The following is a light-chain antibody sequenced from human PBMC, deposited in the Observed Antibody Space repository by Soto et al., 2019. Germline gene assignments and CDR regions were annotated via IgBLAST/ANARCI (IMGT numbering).Light chain of an antibody. CDR2: DAI. V-gene: IGKV3-20*01. CDR3: HQYASSPLT. Sequence: EIVLTQSPGTLSLSPGERATRSCRASHSVARNLLAWFQQRPGQPPRLLIYDAIGRATGIPDRFSGSGSATDFTLTINRLEPEDFAVYYCHQYASSPLTFGQGTKLEIK. CDR1: HSVARNL. J-gene: IGKJ2*01.